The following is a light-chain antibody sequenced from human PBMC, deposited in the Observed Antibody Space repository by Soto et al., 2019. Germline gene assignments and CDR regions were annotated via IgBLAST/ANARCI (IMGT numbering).Light chain of an antibody. V-gene: IGKV4-1*01. J-gene: IGKJ1*01. CDR3: QQYYSTPRT. Sequence: DIVMTQSPDSLAVSLGERATINCKSSQSVLYNSDNKNYLAWYQQKSGQPPKLLIYWASTRESGVPDRFSGSGSGTDFTLTISSLQAEDVALYYCQQYYSTPRTFGQGTKVDI. CDR2: WAS. CDR1: QSVLYNSDNKNY.